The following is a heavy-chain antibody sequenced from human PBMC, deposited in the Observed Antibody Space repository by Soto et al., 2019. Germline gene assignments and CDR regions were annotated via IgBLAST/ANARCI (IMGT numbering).Heavy chain of an antibody. D-gene: IGHD4-17*01. J-gene: IGHJ6*03. V-gene: IGHV3-33*01. CDR3: ARDGDYGRVAVRYYYYMDV. CDR2: IWYDGSNK. Sequence: GGSLRLSCAASGFTFSSYGMHWVRQAPGKGLEWVAVIWYDGSNKYYADSVKGRFTISRDNSKNTLYLQMNSLRAEDTAVYYCARDGDYGRVAVRYYYYMDVWGKGTTVTVSS. CDR1: GFTFSSYG.